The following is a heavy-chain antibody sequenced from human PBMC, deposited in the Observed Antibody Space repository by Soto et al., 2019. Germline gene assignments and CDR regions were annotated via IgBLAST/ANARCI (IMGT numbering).Heavy chain of an antibody. J-gene: IGHJ4*02. V-gene: IGHV1-18*01. CDR1: DYPFKSYG. CDR3: ARDRSVNDY. Sequence: HVQLMQSGAEVKKPGASVKVSCKASDYPFKSYGISWVRQAPGQGLEWMGWITADRTNTNYAQKFQGRVTMTTDTSTSTAYMELTNLISDDTAVYYCARDRSVNDYWGQGTLVTVSS. CDR2: ITADRTNT.